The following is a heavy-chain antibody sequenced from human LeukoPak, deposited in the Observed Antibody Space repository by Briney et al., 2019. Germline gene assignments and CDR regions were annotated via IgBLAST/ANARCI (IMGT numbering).Heavy chain of an antibody. Sequence: GGSLRLSCAASGFTFSSYSMNWVRQAPGKGLEWVSSISSSSSYIFYADSVKGRFIISRDNAKNSLYLQMNSLRAEDTAVYYCARDKVVVVAERFDYWGQGTLVTVSS. CDR2: ISSSSSYI. V-gene: IGHV3-21*01. CDR1: GFTFSSYS. D-gene: IGHD2-15*01. CDR3: ARDKVVVVAERFDY. J-gene: IGHJ4*02.